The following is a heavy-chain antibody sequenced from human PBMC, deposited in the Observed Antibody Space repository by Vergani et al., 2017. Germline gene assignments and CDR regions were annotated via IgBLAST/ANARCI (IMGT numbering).Heavy chain of an antibody. V-gene: IGHV3-33*01. CDR3: ARDLRVLYNRFDP. CDR2: PWYVGNNK. J-gene: IGHJ5*02. D-gene: IGHD1-14*01. CDR1: GFTFNQYG. Sequence: QVQLVESGGGVVQPGRSLRLSCAASGFTFNQYGMHWVRQAPGKGLEWVTVPWYVGNNKQYADSVKGRFTISRDNSKSTMYLQMNSLRDEDTGVYYCARDLRVLYNRFDPWGQGTLVTVSS.